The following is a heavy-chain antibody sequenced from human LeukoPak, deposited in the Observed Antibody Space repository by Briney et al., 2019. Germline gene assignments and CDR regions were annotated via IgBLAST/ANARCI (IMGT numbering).Heavy chain of an antibody. D-gene: IGHD2-2*01. V-gene: IGHV1-8*02. J-gene: IGHJ4*02. Sequence: ASVKVSCKPSGYSFTNYDINWVRQAPGQGLEWMGWVNPNSGNTGYAQKFQGRFTMTRDTSISTVYMELTSLTSEDTAVYYCARVGPAAHFYFVYWGQGTLVTVSS. CDR3: ARVGPAAHFYFVY. CDR2: VNPNSGNT. CDR1: GYSFTNYD.